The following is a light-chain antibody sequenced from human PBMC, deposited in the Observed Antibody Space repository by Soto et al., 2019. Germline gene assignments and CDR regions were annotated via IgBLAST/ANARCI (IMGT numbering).Light chain of an antibody. CDR2: GNT. CDR1: SSNIGAGYH. V-gene: IGLV1-40*01. CDR3: QSYDRSLSGSAI. Sequence: QAVVTQPPSVSGAPGQRVTISCTGSSSNIGAGYHVHWYQQLPGTAPKLLIYGNTNRPSGVPDRFSGSKSGTSASLAIAGLQAEDEADYYCQSYDRSLSGSAIFGGGTKVTVL. J-gene: IGLJ2*01.